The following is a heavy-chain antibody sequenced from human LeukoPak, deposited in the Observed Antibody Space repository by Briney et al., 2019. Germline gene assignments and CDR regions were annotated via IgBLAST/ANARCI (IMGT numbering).Heavy chain of an antibody. CDR2: INHSGST. D-gene: IGHD6-13*01. Sequence: PSETLSLTCAVSGGSISSGGYSWSWIRQPPGKGLEWIGEINHSGSTNYNPSLKSRVTISVDTSKNQFSLKLNSVTAADTAVYYCARGLISSSWRNNWFDPWGQGTLVTVSS. J-gene: IGHJ5*02. V-gene: IGHV4-61*08. CDR1: GGSISSGGYS. CDR3: ARGLISSSWRNNWFDP.